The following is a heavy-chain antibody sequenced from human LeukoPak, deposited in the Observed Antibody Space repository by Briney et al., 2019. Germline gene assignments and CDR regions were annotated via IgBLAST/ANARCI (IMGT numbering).Heavy chain of an antibody. CDR1: GFSVSNTY. Sequence: PGGSLRLSCAASGFSVSNTYMSWVRQAPGKGLEWVSIIYSGGNTYYADSVKGRFTISRDNSKNTLYLQMNRLRPEDTAVYYCVKMGSEPVGAEGWGQGTLVTVSS. D-gene: IGHD1-26*01. CDR3: VKMGSEPVGAEG. J-gene: IGHJ4*02. CDR2: IYSGGNT. V-gene: IGHV3-53*01.